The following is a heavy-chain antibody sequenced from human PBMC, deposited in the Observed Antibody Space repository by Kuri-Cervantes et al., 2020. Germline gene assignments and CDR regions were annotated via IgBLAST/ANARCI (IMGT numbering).Heavy chain of an antibody. Sequence: GESLKISCAASGFTFSSYGMHWVRQAPGKGLEWVAVISYDGSNKYYADSVKGRFTISRDNSKNTLYLQMNSLRAEDTAVYYCAKDQSGYWGQGTLVTVSS. CDR3: AKDQSGY. V-gene: IGHV3-30*18. J-gene: IGHJ4*02. CDR2: ISYDGSNK. CDR1: GFTFSSYG.